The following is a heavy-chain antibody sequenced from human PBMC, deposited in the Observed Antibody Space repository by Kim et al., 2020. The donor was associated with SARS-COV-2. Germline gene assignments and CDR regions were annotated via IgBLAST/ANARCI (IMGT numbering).Heavy chain of an antibody. J-gene: IGHJ6*02. CDR3: ARKSYIANYQYYYYVMDV. D-gene: IGHD1-7*01. CDR1: EFIFSNYE. CDR2: INDIGGTK. V-gene: IGHV3-48*03. Sequence: GGSLRLSCAASEFIFSNYEMNWVRQAPGKGLEWVSYINDIGGTKHYADSVKGRFTVSRDNARNSLYLQMNSLRAEDTAIYYCARKSYIANYQYYYYVMDVWGPETTVTVSS.